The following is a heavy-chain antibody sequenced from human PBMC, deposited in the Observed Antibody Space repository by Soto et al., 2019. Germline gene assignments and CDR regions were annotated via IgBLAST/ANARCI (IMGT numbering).Heavy chain of an antibody. Sequence: ASVKVSCKTPGYTFTGYNMHWVRQAPGQRLEWMGWINAGNGNTRYSQNFQGRVTFTRDTSGNTAYLELNSLISEDTAVYYCARPQDYAECLDSWCQGTLVTV. CDR1: GYTFTGYN. D-gene: IGHD2-2*01. V-gene: IGHV1-3*01. J-gene: IGHJ4*02. CDR3: ARPQDYAECLDS. CDR2: INAGNGNT.